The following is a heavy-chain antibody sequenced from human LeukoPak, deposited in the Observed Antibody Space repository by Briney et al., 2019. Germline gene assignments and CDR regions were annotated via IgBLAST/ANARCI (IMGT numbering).Heavy chain of an antibody. Sequence: GGSLRLSCAASGFTFSSYAMHWVRQAPGKGLEWVAVISYDGSNKYYADSVKGRFTISRDNSKNTLYLQMNSLRAEDTAVYYCARPHSQAPGYSSSWYEYYYYGMDVWGQGTTVTVSS. CDR3: ARPHSQAPGYSSSWYEYYYYGMDV. CDR2: ISYDGSNK. CDR1: GFTFSSYA. J-gene: IGHJ6*02. V-gene: IGHV3-30-3*01. D-gene: IGHD6-13*01.